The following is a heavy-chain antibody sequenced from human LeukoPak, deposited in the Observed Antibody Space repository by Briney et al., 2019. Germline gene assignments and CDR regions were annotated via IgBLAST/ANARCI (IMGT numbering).Heavy chain of an antibody. Sequence: SETLSLTCAVYGGSFSGYYWGWIRQPPGKGLEWIGSIYYSGSTYYNPSLKSRVTISVDTSKNQFSLKLSSVTAADTAVYYCVIRPAHGDFWRAYYFDYWGQGTLVTVSS. CDR1: GGSFSGYY. D-gene: IGHD3-3*01. CDR3: VIRPAHGDFWRAYYFDY. CDR2: IYYSGST. V-gene: IGHV4-39*01. J-gene: IGHJ4*02.